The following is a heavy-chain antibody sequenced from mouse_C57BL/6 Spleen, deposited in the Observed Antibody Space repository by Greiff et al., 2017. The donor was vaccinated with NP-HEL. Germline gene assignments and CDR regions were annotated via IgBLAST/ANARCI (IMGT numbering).Heavy chain of an antibody. Sequence: QVQLKESGAELVRPGASVKLSCKASGYTFTDYYINWVKQRPGQGLEWIARIYPGSGNTYYNEKFKGKATLTAEKSSSTAYMQLSSLTSEDSAVYFCASELGRRFAYWGQGTLVTVSA. D-gene: IGHD4-1*01. CDR2: IYPGSGNT. CDR1: GYTFTDYY. V-gene: IGHV1-76*01. J-gene: IGHJ3*01. CDR3: ASELGRRFAY.